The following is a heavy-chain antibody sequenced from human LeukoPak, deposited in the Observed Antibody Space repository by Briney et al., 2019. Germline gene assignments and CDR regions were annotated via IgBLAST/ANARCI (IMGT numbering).Heavy chain of an antibody. D-gene: IGHD2-15*01. Sequence: GGSLRLSCAASGFTFTSYWISWVRQAPGKGLEWVANIKQGGSERYYVDSVKGRFTISRDSAKNSVYLQINSLRAEDTAVYYCARGPKIVVVVAATPDDYWGQGTLVTVSS. J-gene: IGHJ4*02. CDR1: GFTFTSYW. CDR3: ARGPKIVVVVAATPDDY. CDR2: IKQGGSER. V-gene: IGHV3-7*01.